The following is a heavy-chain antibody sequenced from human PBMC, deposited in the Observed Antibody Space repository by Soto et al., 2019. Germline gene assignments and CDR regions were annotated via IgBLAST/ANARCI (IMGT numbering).Heavy chain of an antibody. V-gene: IGHV1-8*01. D-gene: IGHD4-17*01. CDR3: AIGQPDGDYRFDY. J-gene: IGHJ4*02. CDR2: MNPNSGNS. CDR1: GYTFTSYD. Sequence: ASVKVSCRASGYTFTSYDINWVRQATGQGLEWMGWMNPNSGNSGYAQKFQGRVTMTRNTSISTAYMELSSLRSEDTAVYYCAIGQPDGDYRFDYWGQGTLVTVSS.